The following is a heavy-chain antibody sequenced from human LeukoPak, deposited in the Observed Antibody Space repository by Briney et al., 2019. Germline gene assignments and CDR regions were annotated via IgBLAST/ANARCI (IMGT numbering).Heavy chain of an antibody. CDR3: ARDLKYSSSVDFDY. V-gene: IGHV3-11*04. CDR2: ISSSGSTI. CDR1: GFTFSDYY. D-gene: IGHD6-6*01. Sequence: PGGSLRLSCAASGFTFSDYYMSWIRQAPGKGLEWVSYISSSGSTIYYADSVKGRFTISRDNAKNSLYLRMNSLRAEDTAVYYCARDLKYSSSVDFDYWGQGTLVTVSS. J-gene: IGHJ4*02.